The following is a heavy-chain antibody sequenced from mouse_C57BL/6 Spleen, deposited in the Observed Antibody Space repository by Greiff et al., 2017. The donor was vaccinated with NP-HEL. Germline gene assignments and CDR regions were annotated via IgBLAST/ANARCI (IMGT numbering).Heavy chain of an antibody. CDR3: ARDIPYYVDY. CDR2: IYPGDGDT. J-gene: IGHJ2*01. CDR1: GYAFSSYW. V-gene: IGHV1-80*01. Sequence: VQLQQSGAELVKPGASVKISCKASGYAFSSYWMNWVKQRPGKGLEWIGQIYPGDGDTNYNGKFKGKATLTAAKSSSTAYMQRSSLTSDDSAVYFCARDIPYYVDYWGQGTTLTVSS.